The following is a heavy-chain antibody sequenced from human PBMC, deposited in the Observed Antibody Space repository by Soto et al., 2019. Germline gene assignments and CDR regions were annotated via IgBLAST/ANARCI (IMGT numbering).Heavy chain of an antibody. D-gene: IGHD3-10*01. CDR2: ISYDGSNN. V-gene: IGHV3-30*18. J-gene: IGHJ2*01. CDR1: GFTFSSYG. Sequence: QVQLVESRGGVVQPGRSLRLACAAAGFTFSSYGMHWVRQAPGKGLEWVAVISYDGSNNYYADSVKGRFTISRDNSKNTLYLQMNSLRAEDTAVYYCAKTHRDRLGELLSYWYFDLCGRGTLVTVSS. CDR3: AKTHRDRLGELLSYWYFDL.